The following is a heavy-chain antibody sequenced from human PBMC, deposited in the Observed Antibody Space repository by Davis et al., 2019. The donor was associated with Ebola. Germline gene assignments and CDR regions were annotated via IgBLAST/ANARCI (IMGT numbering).Heavy chain of an antibody. D-gene: IGHD3-3*01. V-gene: IGHV4-39*07. CDR1: GGSISSSSYY. Sequence: MPSETLSLTCTVSGGSISSSSYYWSWIRQPPGKGLEWIGEINHSGSTNYNPSLKSRVTISVDTSKNQFSLKLSSVTAADTAVYYCARWAVVLRFLPAPEYYYYGMDVWGKGTTVTVSS. CDR2: INHSGST. CDR3: ARWAVVLRFLPAPEYYYYGMDV. J-gene: IGHJ6*04.